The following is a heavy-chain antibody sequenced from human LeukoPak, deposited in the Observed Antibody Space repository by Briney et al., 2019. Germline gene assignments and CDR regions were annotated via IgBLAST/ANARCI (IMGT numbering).Heavy chain of an antibody. CDR1: GYTFTSYY. V-gene: IGHV1-46*01. CDR2: INPSGGST. J-gene: IGHJ6*03. D-gene: IGHD3-16*01. Sequence: ASVKASCKASGYTFTSYYMHWVRQAPGQGLEWMGIINPSGGSTSYAQKFQGRVTMTRDMSTSTVYMELSSLRSEDTAVYYCAREHWVGVSYYYYMDVWGKGTTVTVSS. CDR3: AREHWVGVSYYYYMDV.